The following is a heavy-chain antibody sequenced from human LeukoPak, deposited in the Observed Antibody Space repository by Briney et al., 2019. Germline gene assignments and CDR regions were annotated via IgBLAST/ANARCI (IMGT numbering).Heavy chain of an antibody. V-gene: IGHV3-74*01. CDR3: ASLDY. CDR2: INSDGSST. Sequence: GGSLRLSYAASGFTFSIYWVHWVRQAPGKGLVWVSSINSDGSSTSYADSVKGRFTISRDNAKNTLYLQMNTLRAEDTAVYYCASLDYWGQGTLVTVSS. J-gene: IGHJ4*02. CDR1: GFTFSIYW.